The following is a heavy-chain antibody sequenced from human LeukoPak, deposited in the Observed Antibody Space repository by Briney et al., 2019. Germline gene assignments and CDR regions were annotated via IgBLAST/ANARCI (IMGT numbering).Heavy chain of an antibody. CDR3: ARARTFGRGYSWIDY. CDR2: IYYSGST. J-gene: IGHJ4*02. V-gene: IGHV4-59*01. CDR1: GGSISSYY. Sequence: SETLSLTCTVSGGSISSYYWSWIRQPPGKGLEWIGYIYYSGSTNYNPPLKSRVTISVDTSKNQFSLKLSSVTAADTAVYYCARARTFGRGYSWIDYWGQGTLVTVSS. D-gene: IGHD5-18*01.